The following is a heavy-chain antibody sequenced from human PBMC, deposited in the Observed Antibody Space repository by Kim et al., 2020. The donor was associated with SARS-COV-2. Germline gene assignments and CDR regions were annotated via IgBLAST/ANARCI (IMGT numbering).Heavy chain of an antibody. CDR3: ARHQAAAADDYYYYGMDV. CDR1: GYSFTSYW. CDR2: IYPGDSDT. V-gene: IGHV5-51*01. Sequence: GESLKISCKGSGYSFTSYWIGWVRQMPGKGLEWMGIIYPGDSDTRYSPSFQGQVTISADKSISTAYLQWSSLKASDTAMYYCARHQAAAADDYYYYGMDVWGQGTTVTVSS. D-gene: IGHD6-13*01. J-gene: IGHJ6*02.